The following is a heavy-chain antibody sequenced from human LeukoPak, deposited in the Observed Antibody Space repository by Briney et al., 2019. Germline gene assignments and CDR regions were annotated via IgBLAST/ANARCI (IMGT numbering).Heavy chain of an antibody. CDR1: GYTLTELP. Sequence: ASVKVSCKLSGYTLTELPMHWVRLAPGEGREWVGGFDPEDAETIYAQKFQGRVTITRNTSISTAYMGLSSLRAAGTAVYYYARTRRLVGPAAIAVYWFEPWGQGTLVTVSS. CDR3: ARTRRLVGPAAIAVYWFEP. D-gene: IGHD2-2*02. J-gene: IGHJ5*02. CDR2: FDPEDAET. V-gene: IGHV1-24*01.